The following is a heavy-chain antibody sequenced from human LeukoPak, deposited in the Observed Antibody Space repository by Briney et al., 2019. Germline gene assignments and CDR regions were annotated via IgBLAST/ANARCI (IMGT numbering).Heavy chain of an antibody. D-gene: IGHD6-19*01. J-gene: IGHJ4*02. Sequence: GGSLRLSCAASGFTFSDYYMTWIRQAPGKGLEWVSYISSSSSLSNYADSVKGRFTISRDNAKNSLYLQMNSLRAEDTAVYYCARDPPLQYSSGWYGGYWGQGTLVTVSS. V-gene: IGHV3-11*06. CDR3: ARDPPLQYSSGWYGGY. CDR2: ISSSSSLS. CDR1: GFTFSDYY.